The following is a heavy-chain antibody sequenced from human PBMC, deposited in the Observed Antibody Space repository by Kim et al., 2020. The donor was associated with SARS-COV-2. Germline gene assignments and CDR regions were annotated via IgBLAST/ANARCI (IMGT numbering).Heavy chain of an antibody. D-gene: IGHD1-26*01. CDR1: GGSISSYY. J-gene: IGHJ4*02. CDR3: ARGRVGANPSD. CDR2: IYYSGST. Sequence: SETLSLTCTVSGGSISSYYWSWIRQPPGKGLEWIGYIYYSGSTNYNPSLKSRVTISVDTSKNQFSLKLSSVTAADTAVYYCARGRVGANPSDWGQGTLVTVSS. V-gene: IGHV4-59*01.